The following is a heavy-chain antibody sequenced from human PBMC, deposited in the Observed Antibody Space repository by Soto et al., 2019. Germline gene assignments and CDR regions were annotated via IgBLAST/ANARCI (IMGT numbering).Heavy chain of an antibody. CDR1: GGSISSSSYY. CDR3: ARPVRKYRTGANWFDP. V-gene: IGHV4-39*01. Sequence: QLQLQESGPGLVKPSETLSLTCTVSGGSISSSSYYWGWIRQPPGKGLEWIGSIYYSGSTYYNPSVKGRLTTSVDTSKNQFCLKLSSVTAADTAVYYCARPVRKYRTGANWFDPWGQGTLVTVSS. CDR2: IYYSGST. D-gene: IGHD1-1*01. J-gene: IGHJ5*02.